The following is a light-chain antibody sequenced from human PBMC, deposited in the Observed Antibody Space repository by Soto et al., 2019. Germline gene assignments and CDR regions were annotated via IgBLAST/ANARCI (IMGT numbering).Light chain of an antibody. V-gene: IGLV2-14*03. CDR3: NSYTSSRTLV. CDR1: SSDVGAYNY. J-gene: IGLJ1*01. Sequence: QSALTQPASVCGSPGQWMTMCCTGTSSDVGAYNYVSWYQHHPGKVPKLMIYDVTSRPSGVSDRFSGSKSGNTASLTISGLQAEDEADYYCNSYTSSRTLVFGSGTKLTVL. CDR2: DVT.